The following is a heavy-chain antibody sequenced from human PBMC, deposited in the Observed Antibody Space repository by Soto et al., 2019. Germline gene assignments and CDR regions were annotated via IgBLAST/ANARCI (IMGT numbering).Heavy chain of an antibody. V-gene: IGHV4-31*03. CDR3: ARAQRAIHIVVVPALGFDY. Sequence: SETLSLTCTVSGGSISSGGYYWSWIRQHPGKGLEWIGYIYYSGSTYYNPSLKSRVTISVDTSKNQFSLKLSSVTAADTAVYYCARAQRAIHIVVVPALGFDYWGQGTLVTVSS. CDR2: IYYSGST. J-gene: IGHJ4*02. D-gene: IGHD2-2*01. CDR1: GGSISSGGYY.